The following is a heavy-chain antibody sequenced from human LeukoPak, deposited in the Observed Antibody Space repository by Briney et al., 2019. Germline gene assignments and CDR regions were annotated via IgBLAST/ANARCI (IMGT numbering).Heavy chain of an antibody. CDR1: GGTFSSYA. CDR2: IIPIFGTE. V-gene: IGHV1-69*05. D-gene: IGHD3-3*01. Sequence: ASVKVSCKASGGTFSSYAISWVRQAPGQGLEWMGGIIPIFGTEKYAQKFQGRVTITTDESTSTAYMELSSLRSEDTAMYYCARAWSSALDYWGQGTLVTVSS. CDR3: ARAWSSALDY. J-gene: IGHJ4*02.